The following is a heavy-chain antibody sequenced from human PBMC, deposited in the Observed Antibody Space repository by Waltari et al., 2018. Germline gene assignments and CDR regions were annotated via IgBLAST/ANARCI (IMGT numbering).Heavy chain of an antibody. V-gene: IGHV4-59*11. D-gene: IGHD6-19*01. CDR3: AREGEGIAVAGFDY. CDR1: GGSISSHY. J-gene: IGHJ4*02. Sequence: QVQLQESGPGLVKPSETLSLTCTVSGGSISSHYWSWIQQPPGKGLEWIGYIYYSGSTNYNPSLKSRVTISVDTSKNQFSLKLSSVTAADTAVYYCAREGEGIAVAGFDYWGQGTLVTVSS. CDR2: IYYSGST.